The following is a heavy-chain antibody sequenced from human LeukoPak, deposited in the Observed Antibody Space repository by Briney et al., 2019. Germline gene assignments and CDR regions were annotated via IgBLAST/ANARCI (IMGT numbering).Heavy chain of an antibody. CDR2: ISGSGGST. V-gene: IGHV3-23*01. D-gene: IGHD1-7*01. CDR3: AREDDWNYEDY. J-gene: IGHJ4*02. Sequence: GGSLRLSCAASGFTFSSYAMSWVRQAPGKGLEWVSAISGSGGSTYYADSVKGRFTISRDNAKNSLYLQMNSLRAEDTAIYYCAREDDWNYEDYWGQGTLVTVSS. CDR1: GFTFSSYA.